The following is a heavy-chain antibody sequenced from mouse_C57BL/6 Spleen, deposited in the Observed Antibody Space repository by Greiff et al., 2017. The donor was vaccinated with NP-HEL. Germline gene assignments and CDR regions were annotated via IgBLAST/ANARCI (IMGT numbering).Heavy chain of an antibody. CDR2: IRNKANGYTT. CDR3: ARSDGYYGFAY. CDR1: GFTFTDYY. D-gene: IGHD2-3*01. V-gene: IGHV7-3*01. J-gene: IGHJ3*01. Sequence: EVKVVESGGGLVQPGGSLSLSCAASGFTFTDYYMSWVRQPPGKALEWLGFIRNKANGYTTEYSASVKGRFTISRDNSQSILYLQMNALRAEDSATYYCARSDGYYGFAYWGQGTLVTVSA.